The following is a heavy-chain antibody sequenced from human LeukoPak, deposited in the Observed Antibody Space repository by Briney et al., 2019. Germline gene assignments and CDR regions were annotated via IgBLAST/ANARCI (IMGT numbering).Heavy chain of an antibody. J-gene: IGHJ6*04. CDR2: INHSGST. Sequence: SETLSLTCAVYGGSFSGYYWSWIRQPPGKRLEWIGEINHSGSTNYNPSLKSRVTISVDTSKNQFSLKLSSVTAADTAVYYCARGSSGSGSYYNPYGMDVWGKGTTVTVSS. CDR1: GGSFSGYY. CDR3: ARGSSGSGSYYNPYGMDV. D-gene: IGHD3-10*01. V-gene: IGHV4-34*01.